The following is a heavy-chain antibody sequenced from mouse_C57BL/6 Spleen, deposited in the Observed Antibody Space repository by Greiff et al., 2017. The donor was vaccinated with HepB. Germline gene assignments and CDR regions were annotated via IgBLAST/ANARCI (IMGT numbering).Heavy chain of an antibody. J-gene: IGHJ1*03. CDR2: IDPEDGDT. Sequence: VQLQQSGAELVRPGASVKLSCTASGFNIKDYYMHWVKQRPEQGLEWIGRIDPEDGDTESAPKFQGKATMTADTSSNTAYLQLSSLTSEDTAVYYCTPYYGSSPRYFDVWGTGTTVTVSS. CDR1: GFNIKDYY. CDR3: TPYYGSSPRYFDV. D-gene: IGHD1-1*01. V-gene: IGHV14-1*01.